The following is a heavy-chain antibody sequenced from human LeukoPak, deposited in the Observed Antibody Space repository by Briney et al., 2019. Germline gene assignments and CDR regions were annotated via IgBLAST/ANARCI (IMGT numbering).Heavy chain of an antibody. D-gene: IGHD6-19*01. CDR1: GFTFSSYS. CDR3: ASQTTDIAVAGIYYYYYMDV. Sequence: QPGGSLRLSCAASGFTFSSYSMNWVRQAPGKGLEWVSSISSSSSYIYYADSVKGRFTISRDNAKNSLYLQMNSLRAEDTAVYYCASQTTDIAVAGIYYYYYMDVWGKGTTVTISS. V-gene: IGHV3-21*01. CDR2: ISSSSSYI. J-gene: IGHJ6*03.